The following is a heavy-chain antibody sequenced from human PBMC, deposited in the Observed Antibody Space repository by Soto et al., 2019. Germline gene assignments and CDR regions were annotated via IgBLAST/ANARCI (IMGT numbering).Heavy chain of an antibody. J-gene: IGHJ6*02. D-gene: IGHD4-17*01. CDR2: IYYSGSN. Sequence: QVQLQESGPGLVKPSQTLSLTCTVSGGSISSGGYYWSWIRQHPGKGLEWIGYIYYSGSNYYNPSLKSRITISVDTSKNQFSLKVSSVTAADTAVYYCARDTNYGDEKGGYYYYGMDVWGQGTTVTVSS. V-gene: IGHV4-31*03. CDR1: GGSISSGGYY. CDR3: ARDTNYGDEKGGYYYYGMDV.